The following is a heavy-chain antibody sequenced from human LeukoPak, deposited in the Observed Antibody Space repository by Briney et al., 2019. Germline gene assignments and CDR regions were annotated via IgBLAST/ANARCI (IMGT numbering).Heavy chain of an antibody. CDR2: IKPGGNEK. J-gene: IGHJ3*01. CDR3: ATFRFLGT. Sequence: GGSLRLSCAASGFIFKDYWMIWVRQAPGKGLEWVANIKPGGNEKYYVDSVKGRFTISRDNVKNSLYLQMNSLRAEDTAIYYCATFRFLGTWGQGTMVTVSP. V-gene: IGHV3-7*03. D-gene: IGHD3-3*01. CDR1: GFIFKDYW.